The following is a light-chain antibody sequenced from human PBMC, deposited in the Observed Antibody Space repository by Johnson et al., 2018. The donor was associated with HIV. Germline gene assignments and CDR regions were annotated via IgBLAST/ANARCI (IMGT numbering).Light chain of an antibody. J-gene: IGLJ1*01. V-gene: IGLV1-51*02. CDR1: SSNIGNNY. CDR3: ATWHSSLCVGGV. CDR2: ENN. Sequence: QSVLTQPPSVSSAPGQKVTISCSGSSSNIGNNYVSWYQQLPGTAPKLLIYENNKRPSGIPDRFSGSKSGTSATLGITGLQTGDEADYYCATWHSSLCVGGVFGTGTKVTVL.